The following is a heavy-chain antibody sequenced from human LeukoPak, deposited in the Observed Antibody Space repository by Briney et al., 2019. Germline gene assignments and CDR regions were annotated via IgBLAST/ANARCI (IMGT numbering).Heavy chain of an antibody. Sequence: GASVKVSCKASGYTFSGFYIHWVRQAPGQGLEWMGWINPNSGGTNFAQKFQGRVTMTRDTSISTAYMELSRLRSDDTAVYYCARDPEVTTSPFTWGYWGQGTLVTVSS. D-gene: IGHD4-17*01. CDR2: INPNSGGT. J-gene: IGHJ4*02. V-gene: IGHV1-2*02. CDR3: ARDPEVTTSPFTWGY. CDR1: GYTFSGFY.